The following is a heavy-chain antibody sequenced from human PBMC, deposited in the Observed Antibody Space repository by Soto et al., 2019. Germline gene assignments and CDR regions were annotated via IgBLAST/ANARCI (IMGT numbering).Heavy chain of an antibody. D-gene: IGHD3-3*01. CDR1: GGSFSGYY. V-gene: IGHV4-34*01. Sequence: SETLSLTXAVYGGSFSGYYWSWIRQPPGKGLEWIGEINHSGSTNYNPSLKSRVTISVDTSKNQFSLKLSSVTAADTAVYYCASGYYDFWSGYPNWLDPWGQGTLVTVSS. CDR2: INHSGST. CDR3: ASGYYDFWSGYPNWLDP. J-gene: IGHJ5*02.